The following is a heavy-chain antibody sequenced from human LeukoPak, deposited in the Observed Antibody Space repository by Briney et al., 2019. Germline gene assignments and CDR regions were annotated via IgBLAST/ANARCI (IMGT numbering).Heavy chain of an antibody. Sequence: SVKVSCKASGGTFSSYAIRWVRQAPGQGLEWMGGIIPIFGTANYAKKFQGRVTITADESTSTAYMELSSLRSEDTAVYYCARFLLYYGSGSGYYYMDVWGKGTTVTISS. D-gene: IGHD3-10*01. CDR3: ARFLLYYGSGSGYYYMDV. J-gene: IGHJ6*03. CDR2: IIPIFGTA. CDR1: GGTFSSYA. V-gene: IGHV1-69*01.